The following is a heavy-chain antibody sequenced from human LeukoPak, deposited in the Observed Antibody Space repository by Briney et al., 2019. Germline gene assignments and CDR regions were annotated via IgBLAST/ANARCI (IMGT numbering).Heavy chain of an antibody. CDR2: IYYSGST. Sequence: SETLSLTCTVSGGSISSSSYYWGWIRQPPGKGLERIGRIYYSGSTYYNPSLKSRVTISVDTSKNQFSLKLSSVTAADTAVYYCARDRGEYQLLPNGWFDPWGQGTLVTVSS. J-gene: IGHJ5*02. D-gene: IGHD2-2*01. V-gene: IGHV4-39*07. CDR3: ARDRGEYQLLPNGWFDP. CDR1: GGSISSSSYY.